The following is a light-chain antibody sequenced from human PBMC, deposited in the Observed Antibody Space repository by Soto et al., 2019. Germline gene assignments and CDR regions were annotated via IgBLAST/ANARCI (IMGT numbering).Light chain of an antibody. Sequence: DIVMTQSPDSLAVSLGERATINGKSSQSVLYSSTNKYYLAWYQQRPGQPPNLLIFWASTRESGVPDRFSGSGSGTDFTLTISSLQAEDVAIYYCQQYFSFPWTFGHGTKVEIK. CDR3: QQYFSFPWT. V-gene: IGKV4-1*01. J-gene: IGKJ1*01. CDR2: WAS. CDR1: QSVLYSSTNKYY.